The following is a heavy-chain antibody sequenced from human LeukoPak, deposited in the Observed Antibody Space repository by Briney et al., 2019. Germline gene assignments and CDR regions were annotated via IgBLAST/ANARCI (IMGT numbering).Heavy chain of an antibody. CDR3: ARSGSPRARFDY. V-gene: IGHV1-2*02. CDR1: GYTFTGYY. J-gene: IGHJ4*02. Sequence: AASVKVSCKASGYTFTGYYMHWVRQAPGQGLEWMGWINPNSGGTNYAQKLQGRVTMTTDTSTSTAYMELRSLRSDDTAVYYCARSGSPRARFDYWGQGTLVTVSS. D-gene: IGHD1-14*01. CDR2: INPNSGGT.